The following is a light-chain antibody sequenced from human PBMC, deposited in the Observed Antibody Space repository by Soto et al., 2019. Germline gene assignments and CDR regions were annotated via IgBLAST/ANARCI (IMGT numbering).Light chain of an antibody. V-gene: IGKV3D-15*01. CDR1: QSVSSN. CDR2: GAS. CDR3: QQYNNWRQT. Sequence: EIVMTQSPATLSVSPGERATLSCRASQSVSSNLAWYQQKPGQTPRLLIYGASSRATGTPDRFSGSGSGTQFTLTISSLQSEDFAVYYCQQYNNWRQTFGQGSKVDIK. J-gene: IGKJ1*01.